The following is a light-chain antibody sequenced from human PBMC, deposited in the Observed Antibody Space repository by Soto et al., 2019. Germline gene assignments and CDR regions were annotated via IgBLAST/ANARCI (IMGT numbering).Light chain of an antibody. J-gene: IGKJ4*01. Sequence: DIVMTQSPLSLPVTPGEPASISCRSSQSLLHSNGYNYLDWYLQKPGQSPQLLIYLGSNRASGVPDRFSGSRSGTDCTMKISRVEAEDVGVYYGMQALQTPRVTFGGGTKVEIK. CDR1: QSLLHSNGYNY. CDR3: MQALQTPRVT. CDR2: LGS. V-gene: IGKV2-28*01.